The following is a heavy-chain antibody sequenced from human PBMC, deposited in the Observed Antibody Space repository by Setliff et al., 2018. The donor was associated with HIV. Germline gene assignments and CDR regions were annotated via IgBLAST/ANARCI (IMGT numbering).Heavy chain of an antibody. CDR3: ARVGTGATEYFDY. V-gene: IGHV1-46*01. Sequence: ASVKVSCKASGYSFSSYMMHWVRQAPGQGLEWMGLINPRGGITTYAQNFQGRLTVTRDTSTSTAYMELSSLRSEDTAVYYCARVGTGATEYFDYWGQGTLVTVSS. CDR2: INPRGGIT. D-gene: IGHD1-26*01. J-gene: IGHJ4*02. CDR1: GYSFSSYM.